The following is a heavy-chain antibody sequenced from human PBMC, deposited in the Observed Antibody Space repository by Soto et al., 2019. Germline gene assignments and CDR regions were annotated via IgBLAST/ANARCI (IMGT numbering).Heavy chain of an antibody. CDR3: ARDYASRIGGSGNGFDY. V-gene: IGHV4-61*01. J-gene: IGHJ4*02. CDR1: GGSVSSGSYY. D-gene: IGHD1-26*01. Sequence: QVQLQESGPGLVKPSETLSLTCTVSGGSVSSGSYYWSWIRQPPGKGLEWIGYIYYSGSTNYNPPLTRRVTISVDTAKNQCSLKLSSVTAADTAVYYCARDYASRIGGSGNGFDYWGQGTLVTVSS. CDR2: IYYSGST.